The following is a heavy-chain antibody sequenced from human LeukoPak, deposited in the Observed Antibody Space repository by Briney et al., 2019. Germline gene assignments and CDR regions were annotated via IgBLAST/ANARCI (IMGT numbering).Heavy chain of an antibody. CDR1: GGSISSYY. D-gene: IGHD2-2*03. J-gene: IGHJ6*03. CDR2: IYYSGST. V-gene: IGHV4-59*08. Sequence: PSETLSLTCTVSGGSISSYYWSWIRQPPGKGLEWIGYIYYSGSTNCNPSLKSRVTISVDTSKNQFSLKLSSVTAADTAVYYCARLGGYCSSTSCYRYYYYYMDVWGKGTTVTVSS. CDR3: ARLGGYCSSTSCYRYYYYYMDV.